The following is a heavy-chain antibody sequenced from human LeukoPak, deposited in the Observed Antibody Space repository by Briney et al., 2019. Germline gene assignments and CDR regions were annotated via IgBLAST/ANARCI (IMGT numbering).Heavy chain of an antibody. Sequence: SETLSLTCTVSGGSISNYYWGWIRQAPGKGLEWIGSIYYSGNTYYNSSLKSRVTISVDTSKNQFSLKLTSVTAADTAVFYCARHRTGYSSGWYDGYYFDYWGQGTLVTVSS. CDR1: GGSISNYY. D-gene: IGHD6-19*01. CDR2: IYYSGNT. V-gene: IGHV4-39*01. CDR3: ARHRTGYSSGWYDGYYFDY. J-gene: IGHJ4*02.